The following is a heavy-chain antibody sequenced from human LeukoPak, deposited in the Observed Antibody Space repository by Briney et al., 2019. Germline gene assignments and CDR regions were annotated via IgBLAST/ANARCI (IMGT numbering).Heavy chain of an antibody. J-gene: IGHJ5*02. V-gene: IGHV4-34*01. Sequence: PSETLSLTCAVYGGSFSGYYWSWIRQPPGKWLEWIGEINHSGSTNYNPSLKSRVTISVDTSKNQFSLKLSSVTAADTAVYYCARGQRGLWFGELRYWFDPWGQGTLVTVSS. CDR3: ARGQRGLWFGELRYWFDP. D-gene: IGHD3-10*01. CDR2: INHSGST. CDR1: GGSFSGYY.